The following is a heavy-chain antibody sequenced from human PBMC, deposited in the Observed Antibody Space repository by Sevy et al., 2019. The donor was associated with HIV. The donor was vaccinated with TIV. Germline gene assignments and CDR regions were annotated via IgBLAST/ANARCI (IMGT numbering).Heavy chain of an antibody. D-gene: IGHD6-19*01. V-gene: IGHV4-59*01. J-gene: IGHJ4*02. CDR3: ARDPIAVAHYFDN. CDR2: VYYSGNT. CDR1: GGSISSYY. Sequence: SETLSLTCSVSGGSISSYYCSWIRQSPGKGLEWIGYVYYSGNTNYNPSLKSRVTISIDTSKNQFSLKLRSVTASDTAVYYCARDPIAVAHYFDNWGQGTLVTVSS.